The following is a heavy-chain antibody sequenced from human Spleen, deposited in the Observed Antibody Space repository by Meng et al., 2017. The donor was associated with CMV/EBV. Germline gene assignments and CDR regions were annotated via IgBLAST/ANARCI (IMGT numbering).Heavy chain of an antibody. CDR2: ISYDGSNK. V-gene: IGHV3-30*04. Sequence: GESLKISCAASGFTFSSYAMHWVRQAPGKGLEWVAVISYDGSNKYYADSVKGRFTISRDNSKNTLYLQMNSLRAEDTAVYYCVTPNWNHRFDYYGMDVWGQGTTVTVSS. J-gene: IGHJ6*02. CDR1: GFTFSSYA. CDR3: VTPNWNHRFDYYGMDV. D-gene: IGHD1-14*01.